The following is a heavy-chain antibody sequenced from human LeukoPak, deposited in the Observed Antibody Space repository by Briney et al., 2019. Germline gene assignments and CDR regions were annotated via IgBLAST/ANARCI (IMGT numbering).Heavy chain of an antibody. CDR1: GGSISTYY. D-gene: IGHD3-3*01. CDR2: IYYSGST. CDR3: ARAIDEGHRDTYYDFWSGWTCGDY. Sequence: SETLSLTCTVSGGSISTYYWSWIRQPPGKGLEWIGYIYYSGSTKYNPSLKSRVTISVDTSKNQFSLKLSSVTAADTAVYYCARAIDEGHRDTYYDFWSGWTCGDYWGQGTLVTVSS. J-gene: IGHJ4*02. V-gene: IGHV4-59*01.